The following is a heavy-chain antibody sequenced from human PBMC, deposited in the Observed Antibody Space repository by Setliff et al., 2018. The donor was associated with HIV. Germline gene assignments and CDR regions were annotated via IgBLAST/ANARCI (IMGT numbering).Heavy chain of an antibody. J-gene: IGHJ4*02. CDR3: AREGVGYFDY. CDR1: GFTVSGHY. D-gene: IGHD3-10*01. V-gene: IGHV3-53*01. Sequence: LRLSCEASGFTVSGHYMSWVRQAPGKGLEWISVIYNGAATYYADSVKGRFTISRDNSKNTVYLQMNNTRVEDTAVYYCAREGVGYFDYWGRGTLVTVSS. CDR2: IYNGAAT.